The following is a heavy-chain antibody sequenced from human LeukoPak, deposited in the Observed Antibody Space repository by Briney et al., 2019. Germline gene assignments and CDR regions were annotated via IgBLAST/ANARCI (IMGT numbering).Heavy chain of an antibody. D-gene: IGHD3-22*01. V-gene: IGHV3-74*01. CDR2: IGSDGSRT. Sequence: GGSLRLSCAASGFTFSNCWMHWVRQVPGKGLEWVSRIGSDGSRTSYADSVKGRFTISRDNSKNTLSLQMNSLRAEDTAVYYCARDTYYYNSTAFYHYYYGMDVWGQGTTVTVSS. CDR3: ARDTYYYNSTAFYHYYYGMDV. CDR1: GFTFSNCW. J-gene: IGHJ6*02.